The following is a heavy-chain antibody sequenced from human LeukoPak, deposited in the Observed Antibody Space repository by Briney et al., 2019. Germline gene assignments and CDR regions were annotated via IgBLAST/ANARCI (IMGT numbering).Heavy chain of an antibody. D-gene: IGHD2-2*02. CDR1: VYTFTSYY. CDR2: INPSDSST. V-gene: IGHV1-46*01. J-gene: IGHJ6*03. CDR3: ARVAAEVVGVPGPIGFGWLRRDYYYMDV. Sequence: ASVKVSCKASVYTFTSYYMHWVRQPPGEGLEWMGIINPSDSSTSYAHKFQGRVTMTRDMSTRTVYMELSSLRSEDTAVYYCARVAAEVVGVPGPIGFGWLRRDYYYMDVWGKGTTVTVSS.